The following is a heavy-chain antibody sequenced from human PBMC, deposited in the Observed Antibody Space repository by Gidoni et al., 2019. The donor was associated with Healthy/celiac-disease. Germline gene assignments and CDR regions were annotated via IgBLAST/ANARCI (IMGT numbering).Heavy chain of an antibody. V-gene: IGHV1-69*08. Sequence: QVQLVQSGAAVKKPGSSVKVSCKASGGTFSSYTISWVRQAPGQGLEWMGRIIPILGIANYAQKFQGRVTITADKSTSTAYMELSSLRSEDTAVYYCAREGVGATRRTCFDYWGQGTLVTVSS. CDR2: IIPILGIA. CDR1: GGTFSSYT. D-gene: IGHD1-26*01. J-gene: IGHJ4*02. CDR3: AREGVGATRRTCFDY.